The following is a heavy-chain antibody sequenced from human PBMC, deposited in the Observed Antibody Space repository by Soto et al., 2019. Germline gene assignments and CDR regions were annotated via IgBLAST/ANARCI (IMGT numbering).Heavy chain of an antibody. CDR3: ARVDYGDYGWYFDL. V-gene: IGHV3-53*01. Sequence: EVQLVESGGGLIQPGGSLRLSCAASGFTVTNKYMTWVRQAPGKGLEWVSLIYSGGATSYADSLKGRFTISRDNSKDILYLQLNSLRAEDTAVYYCARVDYGDYGWYFDLWGRGTLVTVSS. CDR2: IYSGGAT. D-gene: IGHD4-17*01. CDR1: GFTVTNKY. J-gene: IGHJ2*01.